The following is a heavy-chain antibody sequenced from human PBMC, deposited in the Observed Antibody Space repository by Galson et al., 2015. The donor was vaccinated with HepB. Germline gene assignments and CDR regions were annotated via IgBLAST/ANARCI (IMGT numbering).Heavy chain of an antibody. CDR1: EDSVSSNRAS. V-gene: IGHV6-1*01. CDR3: VRLSGSSWFDY. CDR2: TYFRSKWYI. D-gene: IGHD6-13*01. J-gene: IGHJ5*01. Sequence: CVISEDSVSSNRASWNWIRQSPSSGLEWLGKTYFRSKWYIEYAGSMKGRMTINPDTSKNQFSLHLNSVTPEDTAVYYCVRLSGSSWFDYWGPGTLVTVSS.